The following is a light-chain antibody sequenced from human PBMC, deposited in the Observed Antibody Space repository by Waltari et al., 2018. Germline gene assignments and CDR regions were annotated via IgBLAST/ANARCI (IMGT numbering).Light chain of an antibody. V-gene: IGKV1-39*01. CDR3: QQSFSTQFT. CDR1: QTISTY. Sequence: DIQLTQSPSSLSASVGDRVAITCRTSQTISTYLNWYQQKPGKAPKLLISAASTLESGIPARFRGSGAGTDFTLTITSLQPEDFATYYCQQSFSTQFTFGQGTKLQIK. CDR2: AAS. J-gene: IGKJ2*01.